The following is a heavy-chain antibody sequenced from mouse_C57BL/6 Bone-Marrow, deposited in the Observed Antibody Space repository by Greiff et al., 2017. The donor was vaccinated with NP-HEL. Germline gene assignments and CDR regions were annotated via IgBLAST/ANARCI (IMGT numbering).Heavy chain of an antibody. Sequence: VQLQQPGAELVKPGASVKLSCKASGYTFTSYWMHWVKQRPGQGLEWIGMIHPNSGSTNYNEKFKSKATLTVDKSSSTAYMQLSSLTSEDSAVYYCARGGYYYYAMDYWGQGTSGTVSS. CDR3: ARGGYYYYAMDY. D-gene: IGHD2-3*01. V-gene: IGHV1-64*01. CDR2: IHPNSGST. CDR1: GYTFTSYW. J-gene: IGHJ4*01.